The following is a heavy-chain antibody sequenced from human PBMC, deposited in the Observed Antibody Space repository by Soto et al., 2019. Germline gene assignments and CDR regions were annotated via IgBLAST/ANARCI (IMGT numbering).Heavy chain of an antibody. V-gene: IGHV3-30-3*01. CDR3: ASGGWYGDRDYFDY. Sequence: GSLRLSCAASGFTFSSYAMHWVRQAPGKGLEWVAVISYDGSNKYYADSVKGRFTISRDNSKNTLYLQMNSLRAEDTAVYYCASGGWYGDRDYFDYWGQGTLVTVSS. CDR2: ISYDGSNK. J-gene: IGHJ4*02. D-gene: IGHD6-19*01. CDR1: GFTFSSYA.